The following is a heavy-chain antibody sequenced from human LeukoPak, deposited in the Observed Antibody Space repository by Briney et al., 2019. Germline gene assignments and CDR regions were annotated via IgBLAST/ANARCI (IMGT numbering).Heavy chain of an antibody. D-gene: IGHD6-6*01. CDR3: ARDRGARPDGMDV. CDR1: GFTFSSYG. V-gene: IGHV3-33*01. Sequence: PGGSLRLSCAASGFTFSSYGMHWVRQAPGKGLEWVAVIWYDGSNKYYADSVKGRFTISRDNSKNTLYLQMNSLRAEDTAVYYCARDRGARPDGMDVWGQGTTVTVSS. CDR2: IWYDGSNK. J-gene: IGHJ6*02.